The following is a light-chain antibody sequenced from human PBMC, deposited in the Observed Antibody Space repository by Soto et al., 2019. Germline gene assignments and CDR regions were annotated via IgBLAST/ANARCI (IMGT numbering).Light chain of an antibody. V-gene: IGKV3-11*01. Sequence: EIVLTQSPATLSLSPGETATLSCRASQSISNYLACYQHKPGQAPRLLIFDASNRATGIPARFSGSGSGTDFTLTISGLEPEDFAIYYCQQRSSWPITFGQGTRLEI. J-gene: IGKJ5*01. CDR3: QQRSSWPIT. CDR2: DAS. CDR1: QSISNY.